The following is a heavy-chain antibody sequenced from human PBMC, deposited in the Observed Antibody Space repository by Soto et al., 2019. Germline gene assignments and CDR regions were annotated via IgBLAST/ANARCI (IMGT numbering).Heavy chain of an antibody. D-gene: IGHD4-17*01. Sequence: EVQLLESGGGLVQPGGSLRLSCAASGFSFSSYAMSWVRQAPGKGLDWVSSISANGGSTYYADSVKGRFTISRDSSKNTLYLQMNSLRAEATAVYYCANFLSTVTTTGPFEIWGHGTVVTVSS. CDR1: GFSFSSYA. J-gene: IGHJ3*02. CDR2: ISANGGST. V-gene: IGHV3-23*01. CDR3: ANFLSTVTTTGPFEI.